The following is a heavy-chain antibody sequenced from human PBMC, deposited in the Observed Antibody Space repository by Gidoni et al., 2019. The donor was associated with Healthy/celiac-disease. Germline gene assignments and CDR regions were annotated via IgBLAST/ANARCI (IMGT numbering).Heavy chain of an antibody. CDR1: GGTFSSYA. CDR2: IIPIFGTA. Sequence: QVQLLQSGAEVKKPGSSVKVSCKASGGTFSSYAISWVRQAPGQGLEWMGGIIPIFGTANYAKKVQGRVTITADESTSTAYMELSSLRSEDTAVYYWARGGLGYCTNGVCQNWFDPWGQGTLVTVSS. V-gene: IGHV1-69*01. J-gene: IGHJ5*02. D-gene: IGHD2-8*01. CDR3: ARGGLGYCTNGVCQNWFDP.